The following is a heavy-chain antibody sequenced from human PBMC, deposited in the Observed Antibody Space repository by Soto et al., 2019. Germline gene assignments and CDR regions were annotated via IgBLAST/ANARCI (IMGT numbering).Heavy chain of an antibody. CDR3: ARGGSGGTNDLLDY. CDR2: ITSTSSYI. J-gene: IGHJ4*02. CDR1: GFTFSTYS. D-gene: IGHD1-7*01. V-gene: IGHV3-21*01. Sequence: EVQLVESGGGLVKPGGSLRLSCAASGFTFSTYSMNWVRQAPGKGLEWVSSITSTSSYIYYADSVKGRFTISRDNAKNSLYQQMNSLRAEDTAVYYCARGGSGGTNDLLDYWGQGTLVTVSS.